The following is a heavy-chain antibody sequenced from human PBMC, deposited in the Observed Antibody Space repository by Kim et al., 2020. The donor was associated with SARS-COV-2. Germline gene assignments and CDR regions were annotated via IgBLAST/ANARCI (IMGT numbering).Heavy chain of an antibody. Sequence: GGSLRLSCAASGFTFSNYWMHWVRQAPGKGLVWVSRINTDGSSTTSADSVKGRFTISRDNAKNTLYLQMNSLRAEDTAVYYCARLYGAAGENAFDIWGQG. CDR3: ARLYGAAGENAFDI. D-gene: IGHD4-17*01. CDR1: GFTFSNYW. J-gene: IGHJ3*02. CDR2: INTDGSST. V-gene: IGHV3-74*01.